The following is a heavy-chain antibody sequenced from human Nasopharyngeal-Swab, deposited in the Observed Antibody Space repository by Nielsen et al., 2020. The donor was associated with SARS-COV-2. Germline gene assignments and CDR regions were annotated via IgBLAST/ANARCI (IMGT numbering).Heavy chain of an antibody. CDR1: GFSFSSYW. V-gene: IGHV3-7*03. J-gene: IGHJ4*02. Sequence: GDSLKISCAASGFSFSSYWMSWVRQAPGKGLEWVANIKQDGSEKYYVDSVKGRFTISRDNAKNSLYLQMNSLRAEDTAVYCCARDSRGYSYGYIYFDYWGQGTLVTVSS. CDR2: IKQDGSEK. CDR3: ARDSRGYSYGYIYFDY. D-gene: IGHD5-18*01.